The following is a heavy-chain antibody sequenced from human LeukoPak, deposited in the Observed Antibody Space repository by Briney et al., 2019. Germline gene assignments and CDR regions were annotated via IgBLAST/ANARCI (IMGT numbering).Heavy chain of an antibody. J-gene: IGHJ4*02. CDR1: GFTFSSYS. Sequence: GGSLRLSCAASGFTFSSYSMNWVRQAPGKGLEWVSSISSSSSYIYYADSVKGRLTISRDNAKNSLYLQMNSLRAEDTAVYYCARDPVAGTGGDFFDYWGQGTLVTVSS. D-gene: IGHD6-19*01. CDR2: ISSSSSYI. V-gene: IGHV3-21*01. CDR3: ARDPVAGTGGDFFDY.